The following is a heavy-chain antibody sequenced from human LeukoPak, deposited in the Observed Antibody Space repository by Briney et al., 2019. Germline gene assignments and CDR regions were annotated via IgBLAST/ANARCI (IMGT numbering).Heavy chain of an antibody. CDR3: AMRGYSSRFYYFDY. V-gene: IGHV4-59*08. CDR2: VYYSGST. Sequence: PSETLSLTCTVSGGSFSSHHWSWIRQPPGKGLEWIGYVYYSGSTNYNPSLKSRVTISMATSKNQFSLKLSSVTAADTAVYYCAMRGYSSRFYYFDYWGQGALVTVSS. D-gene: IGHD6-19*01. CDR1: GGSFSSHH. J-gene: IGHJ4*02.